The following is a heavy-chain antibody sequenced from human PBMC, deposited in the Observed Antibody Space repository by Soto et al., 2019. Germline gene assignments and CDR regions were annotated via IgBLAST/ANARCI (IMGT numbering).Heavy chain of an antibody. J-gene: IGHJ5*02. CDR1: GFTFSSYG. CDR2: ISYDGSNK. D-gene: IGHD2-15*01. Sequence: GGSLRLSCAASGFTFSSYGMHWVRQAPGKGLEWVAVISYDGSNKYYADSVKGRFTISRDNSKNTLYLQMNSLRAGDTAVYYCAKDLKTCGGGSCYSGELWFDPWGQGTLVTVSS. V-gene: IGHV3-30*18. CDR3: AKDLKTCGGGSCYSGELWFDP.